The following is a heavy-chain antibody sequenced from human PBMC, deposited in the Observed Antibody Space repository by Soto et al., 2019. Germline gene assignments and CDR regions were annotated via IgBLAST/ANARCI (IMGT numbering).Heavy chain of an antibody. V-gene: IGHV1-46*01. CDR3: AYDRALSYGESRYGYNWLDP. CDR2: INPSGGST. CDR1: GYTFTGYY. D-gene: IGHD2-21*01. J-gene: IGHJ5*02. Sequence: ASVKVSCKASGYTFTGYYMHWVRQAPGQGLEWMGIINPSGGSTSYAQKFQGRVTMTRDTSTSTVYMELSSLRSEDTAIYYCAYDRALSYGESRYGYNWLDPWGKGTLVTVSS.